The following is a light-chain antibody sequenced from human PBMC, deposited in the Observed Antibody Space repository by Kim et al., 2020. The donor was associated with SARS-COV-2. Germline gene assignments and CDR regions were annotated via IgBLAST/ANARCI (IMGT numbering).Light chain of an antibody. CDR3: QQNYTWSALP. V-gene: IGKV3D-15*01. J-gene: IGKJ4*01. CDR2: DAS. Sequence: EFGTTHSPATLSVAPGERATLSRRASQLVRSSLAWYQQKPGQVPRLLIDDASIRATGVPARFTRSGSRTEFTLTISSLQSEVFEVYFCQQNYTWSALPFVGGTQVDIK. CDR1: QLVRSS.